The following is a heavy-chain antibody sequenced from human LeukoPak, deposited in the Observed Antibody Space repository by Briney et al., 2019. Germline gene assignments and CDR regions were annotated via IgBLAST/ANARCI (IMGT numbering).Heavy chain of an antibody. CDR1: GFTFSGYS. D-gene: IGHD1-20*01. V-gene: IGHV3-48*04. CDR3: ARVGRDNSVVPPDY. Sequence: GGSLRLSCAASGFTFSGYSMNWVRQAPGKGLEWVSYISSSSSTIYYADSVKGRFTISRDNAKNSLYLQMNSLRAEDTAVYYCARVGRDNSVVPPDYWGQGTLVTVSS. CDR2: ISSSSSTI. J-gene: IGHJ4*02.